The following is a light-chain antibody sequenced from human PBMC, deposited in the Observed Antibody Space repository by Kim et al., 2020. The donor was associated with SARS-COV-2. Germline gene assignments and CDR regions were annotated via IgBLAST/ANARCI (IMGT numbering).Light chain of an antibody. CDR1: QDIRRW. CDR2: AAS. J-gene: IGKJ5*01. CDR3: QQANSFPIT. V-gene: IGKV1D-12*01. Sequence: ASVGERVTIPCRASQDIRRWLGWYQQKPGKAPKLLIYAASNLQSGVPSRFSGSGSGTDFTLTISSLQPEDSATYYCQQANSFPITFGQGTRLEIK.